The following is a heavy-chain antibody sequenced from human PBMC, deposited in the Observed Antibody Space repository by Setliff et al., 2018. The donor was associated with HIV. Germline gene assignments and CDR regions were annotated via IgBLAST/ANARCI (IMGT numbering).Heavy chain of an antibody. V-gene: IGHV4-38-2*02. D-gene: IGHD3-22*01. CDR3: VRVSSSGYYGEGAFDI. CDR1: GDSITRGSY. J-gene: IGHJ3*02. CDR2: IYNTGRT. Sequence: ASETLSLTCSVSGDSITRGSYWGWVRQPPGKGLEWLGHIYNTGRTYDNPTLKSRVTISVDTSKNQFSLELTSVTAADTAVFYCVRVSSSGYYGEGAFDIWGQGTVVTV.